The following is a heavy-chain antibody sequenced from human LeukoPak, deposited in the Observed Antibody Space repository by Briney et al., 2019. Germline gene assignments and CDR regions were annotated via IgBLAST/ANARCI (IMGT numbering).Heavy chain of an antibody. D-gene: IGHD6-19*01. CDR1: GFSFSGHW. CDR2: IKADGSEK. J-gene: IGHJ4*02. CDR3: AYRSNFEY. Sequence: GGSLRLPCAASGFSFSGHWMNWVRQPPGKGLEWVANIKADGSEKYYVDSVKGRFTISRDDAKRTVDLQMDNLRAEDTAIYYCAYRSNFEYWGQGALVTVSS. V-gene: IGHV3-7*05.